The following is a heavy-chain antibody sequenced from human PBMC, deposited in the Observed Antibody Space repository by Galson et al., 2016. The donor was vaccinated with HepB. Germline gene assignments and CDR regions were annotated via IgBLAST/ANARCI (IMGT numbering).Heavy chain of an antibody. V-gene: IGHV3-23*01. Sequence: SLRLSCAASGFTFSSYAMSWVRQAPRKGLEWVLAISGSGGSTYYADSVKGRFTISRDNSKNTLYLQMNSLRAEDTAVYYCAKAADYYDSSGYYYLNWFDPWGQGTLVTVSS. D-gene: IGHD3-22*01. CDR3: AKAADYYDSSGYYYLNWFDP. CDR1: GFTFSSYA. CDR2: ISGSGGST. J-gene: IGHJ5*02.